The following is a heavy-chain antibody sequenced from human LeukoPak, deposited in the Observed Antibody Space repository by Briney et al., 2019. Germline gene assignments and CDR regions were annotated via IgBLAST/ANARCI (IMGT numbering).Heavy chain of an antibody. V-gene: IGHV4-59*08. CDR3: ARRPDIVVVPAAIDWYFDL. CDR1: GGSISSYY. CDR2: IYYSGST. J-gene: IGHJ2*01. Sequence: SETLSLTCTVSGGSISSYYWSWIRQPPGKGLEWIGYIYYSGSTNYNPSLKSRVTISVDTSKNQFSLKLSSVTAADTAVYYCARRPDIVVVPAAIDWYFDLWGRGTLVTVSS. D-gene: IGHD2-2*01.